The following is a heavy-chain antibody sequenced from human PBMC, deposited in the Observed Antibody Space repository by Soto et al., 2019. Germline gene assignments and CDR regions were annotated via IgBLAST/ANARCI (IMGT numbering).Heavy chain of an antibody. V-gene: IGHV1-2*02. CDR3: MRGGWGDSPIDY. D-gene: IGHD2-15*01. J-gene: IGHJ4*02. CDR1: GYTFSAYY. CDR2: INPSNEIT. Sequence: GASVKVSCKTSGYTFSAYYVQWARLAPGRGFQWLGWINPSNEITAFSQFFQGRVTMTRDTSTNTVHMELNSLTSDDTAVYYCMRGGWGDSPIDYWGQGTQVTVPQ.